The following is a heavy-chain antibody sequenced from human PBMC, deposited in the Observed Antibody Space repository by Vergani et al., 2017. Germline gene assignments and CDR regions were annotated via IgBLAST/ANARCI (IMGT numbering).Heavy chain of an antibody. CDR2: INHSGST. D-gene: IGHD3-16*01. V-gene: IGHV4-34*01. CDR1: GGSFSGYY. Sequence: QVQLQQWGAGLLKPSETLSLTCAVYGGSFSGYYWSWIRQPPGKGLEWIGEINHSGSTNYNPSLKSRVTISVDTSKNQFSLKLSSVTAADTAVYYCARWAVDYGDAFDIWGQGTMVTVSS. J-gene: IGHJ3*02. CDR3: ARWAVDYGDAFDI.